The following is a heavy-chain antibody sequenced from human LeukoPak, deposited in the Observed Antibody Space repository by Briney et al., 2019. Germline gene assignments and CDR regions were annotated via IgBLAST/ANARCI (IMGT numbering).Heavy chain of an antibody. V-gene: IGHV3-21*01. D-gene: IGHD2-8*01. Sequence: GGSLRLSCAASGFTFSSYSMNWVRQAPGKGLEWVSSISNSSSYIYYADSVKGRFTISRDNAKNSLYLQMNSLRAEDTAVYYCARDRTRDAFDIWGQGTMVTVSS. CDR1: GFTFSSYS. CDR3: ARDRTRDAFDI. J-gene: IGHJ3*02. CDR2: ISNSSSYI.